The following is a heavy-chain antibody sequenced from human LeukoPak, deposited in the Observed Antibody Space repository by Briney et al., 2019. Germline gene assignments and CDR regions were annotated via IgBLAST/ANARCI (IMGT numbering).Heavy chain of an antibody. J-gene: IGHJ4*02. D-gene: IGHD5-18*01. Sequence: GGSPRLSCAASGFTFSSYSMNWVRQAPGKGLEWVSSISSSSSYIYYADSVKGRFTISRDNAKNSLYLQMNSLRAEDAAVYYCARVDGDTAMVDYWGQGTLVTVSS. CDR1: GFTFSSYS. V-gene: IGHV3-21*01. CDR3: ARVDGDTAMVDY. CDR2: ISSSSSYI.